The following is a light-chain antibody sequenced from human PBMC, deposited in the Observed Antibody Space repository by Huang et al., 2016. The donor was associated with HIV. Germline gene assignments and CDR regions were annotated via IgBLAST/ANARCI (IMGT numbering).Light chain of an antibody. V-gene: IGKV1-33*01. CDR3: QQYDNVPRT. CDR1: QDISNY. Sequence: DIQMTQSPSSLSASVGDRVTITCQASQDISNYLNWYQQKPGKAPKLLIYDASNLETGVPSRFSGSGSGTDCAFTINSLQPEDTATYYCQQYDNVPRTFGPGTKVHI. J-gene: IGKJ3*01. CDR2: DAS.